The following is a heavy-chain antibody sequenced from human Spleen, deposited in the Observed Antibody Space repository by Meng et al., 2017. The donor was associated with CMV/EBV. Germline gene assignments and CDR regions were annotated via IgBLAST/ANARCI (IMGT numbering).Heavy chain of an antibody. Sequence: ESLKISCAASGFTFSDYYMSWIRQAPGKGLEWIGEINHSGSTNYNPSLKSRLTILVDTSKNQFSLKLSSVTAADTAMYYCARFRIMVRRAFDFWSRGTMVTVSS. CDR2: INHSGST. J-gene: IGHJ3*01. D-gene: IGHD3-10*01. CDR1: GFTFSDYY. CDR3: ARFRIMVRRAFDF. V-gene: IGHV4-34*01.